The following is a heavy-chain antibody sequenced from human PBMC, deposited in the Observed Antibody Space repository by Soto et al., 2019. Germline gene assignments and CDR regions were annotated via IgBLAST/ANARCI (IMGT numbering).Heavy chain of an antibody. D-gene: IGHD6-13*01. CDR2: IYYSGST. CDR3: ARAGHSSTWDYYYGMDV. Sequence: PSETLSLTCTVSGGSISSYYWSWIRQPPGKGLEWIGYIYYSGSTNYNPSLKSRVTISVDTSKNQFSLKLSSVTAADTAVYYCARAGHSSTWDYYYGMDVWGQGTTVTVS. V-gene: IGHV4-59*01. J-gene: IGHJ6*02. CDR1: GGSISSYY.